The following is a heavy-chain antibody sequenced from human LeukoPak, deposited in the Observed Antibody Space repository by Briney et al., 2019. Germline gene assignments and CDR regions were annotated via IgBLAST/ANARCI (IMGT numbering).Heavy chain of an antibody. Sequence: GGSLRLSCAASGFTFSNAWMSWVRQAPGKGLEWVGRIKCKTDGGTTDYAAPVKGRFTISRDDSKNTLYLQMNSLKTEDTAVYYRARNYGSGSYYSPLFDYWGQGTLVTASS. CDR3: ARNYGSGSYYSPLFDY. CDR1: GFTFSNAW. D-gene: IGHD3-10*01. CDR2: IKCKTDGGTT. J-gene: IGHJ4*02. V-gene: IGHV3-15*01.